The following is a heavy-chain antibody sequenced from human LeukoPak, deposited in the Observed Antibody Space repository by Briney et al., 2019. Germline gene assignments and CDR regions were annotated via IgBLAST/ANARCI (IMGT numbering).Heavy chain of an antibody. CDR3: ARDLSVDSGSYGMDV. CDR1: GFTVSNNY. Sequence: GGSLRLSCAASGFTVSNNYMSWVRQAPGKGLEWVSVIYSGGSTYYADSVKGRFTISRDNSKNTLYLQMNSLRAEDTAVYYCARDLSVDSGSYGMDVWGQGTTVTVSS. J-gene: IGHJ6*02. D-gene: IGHD3/OR15-3a*01. V-gene: IGHV3-53*01. CDR2: IYSGGST.